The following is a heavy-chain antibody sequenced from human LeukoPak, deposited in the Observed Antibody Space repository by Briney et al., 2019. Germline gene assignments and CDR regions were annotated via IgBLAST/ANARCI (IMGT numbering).Heavy chain of an antibody. CDR3: ATHRTPDWYGARDAFHF. D-gene: IGHD3-10*01. Sequence: GESLKISCKGSGYNFRNYWIGWVRQMPGKGLEWMGIIYPDDSDTRYNPSFQGQVTISADRSTNPAYLEWSSLKASDTAMYFCATHRTPDWYGARDAFHFWGKGTMVTVPS. V-gene: IGHV5-51*01. J-gene: IGHJ3*01. CDR1: GYNFRNYW. CDR2: IYPDDSDT.